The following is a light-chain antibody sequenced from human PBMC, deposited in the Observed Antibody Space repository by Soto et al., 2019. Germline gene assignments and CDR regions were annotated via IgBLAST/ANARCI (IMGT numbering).Light chain of an antibody. CDR3: QHHGSSACT. CDR2: GAS. Sequence: EIVLTQSPGTLSLSPGERVTLSCRASQSVRINYLAWYQQKPGQAPRLLIYGASTRATGIPERFSGSGSGTDFTLTTSSLEPADFAAYYGQHHGSSACTFGQGTKGDIK. V-gene: IGKV3-20*01. J-gene: IGKJ1*01. CDR1: QSVRINY.